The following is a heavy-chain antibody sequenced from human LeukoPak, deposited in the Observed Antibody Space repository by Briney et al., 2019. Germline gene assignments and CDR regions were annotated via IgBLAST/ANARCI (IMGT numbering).Heavy chain of an antibody. J-gene: IGHJ4*02. V-gene: IGHV4-39*07. CDR1: GASISSNSYF. CDR2: VHYSGST. D-gene: IGHD5-18*01. CDR3: ARWIHLWGGAFDS. Sequence: PSETLSLTCTVSGASISSNSYFWDWIRQPPGKGLEWIGSVHYSGSTYYNPSLKSRVTISVDRSKNQFSLKLSSVTAADTAVYYCARWIHLWGGAFDSWGQGTLVTVSS.